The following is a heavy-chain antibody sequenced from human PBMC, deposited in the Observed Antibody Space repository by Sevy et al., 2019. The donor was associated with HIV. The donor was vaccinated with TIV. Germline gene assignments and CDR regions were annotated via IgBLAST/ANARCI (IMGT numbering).Heavy chain of an antibody. V-gene: IGHV4-34*01. CDR1: GGSFSGYY. D-gene: IGHD2-15*01. CDR2: INHSGST. CDR3: ARGREDIVVVVAATPRVVDAFDI. Sequence: SETLSLTCAVYGGSFSGYYWSWIRQPPGKGLEWIGEINHSGSTNCNPSLKSRVTISVDTSKNQFSLKLSSVTAADTAVYYCARGREDIVVVVAATPRVVDAFDIWGQGTMVTVSS. J-gene: IGHJ3*02.